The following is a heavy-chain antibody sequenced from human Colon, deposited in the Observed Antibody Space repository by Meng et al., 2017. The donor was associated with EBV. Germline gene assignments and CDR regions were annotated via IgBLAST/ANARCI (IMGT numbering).Heavy chain of an antibody. D-gene: IGHD5-18*01. CDR1: GGSIISVYW. CDR3: ARGGYYSFDY. J-gene: IGHJ4*02. CDR2: IYHSGST. V-gene: IGHV4-4*02. Sequence: HVQLQESGHGLVKPSESLSLTFAGSGGSIISVYWWTWVRQSPGKGLEWIGEIYHSGSTNYNPSLKSRVTISVDKSKNQFSLKLTSVTAADTAVYYCARGGYYSFDYWGQRTLVTVSS.